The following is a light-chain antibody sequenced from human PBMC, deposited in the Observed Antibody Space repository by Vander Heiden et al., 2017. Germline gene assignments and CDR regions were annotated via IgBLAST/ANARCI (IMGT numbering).Light chain of an antibody. CDR3: AAWDDSLNGWV. J-gene: IGLJ3*02. Sequence: QSVLSLPPQASATPGQRVTISCTGSSSNIGSNTVNWYQQLPGTAPKLLIYSNNQRPSGFPDRFSGSKSGTSASLAISGLQSEDEADYYCAAWDDSLNGWVFGGGTKLTVL. CDR2: SNN. CDR1: SSNIGSNT. V-gene: IGLV1-44*01.